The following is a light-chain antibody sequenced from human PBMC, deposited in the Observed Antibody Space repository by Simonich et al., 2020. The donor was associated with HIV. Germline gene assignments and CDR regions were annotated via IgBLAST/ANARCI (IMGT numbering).Light chain of an antibody. J-gene: IGKJ2*01. CDR1: KDIRNY. V-gene: IGKV1-33*01. CDR3: QQYDELPYT. Sequence: DIQMTKSLSSLSSSVGNRVTITYHASKDIRNYLNWSQQKPGKYPKLLIYDASNFETGVTSRFSGSGSGTDFSLTISSLPPADIATYYCQQYDELPYTFGQGTKLEIK. CDR2: DAS.